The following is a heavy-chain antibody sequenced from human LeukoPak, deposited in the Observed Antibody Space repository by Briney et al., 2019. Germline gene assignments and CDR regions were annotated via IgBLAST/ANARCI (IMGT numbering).Heavy chain of an antibody. D-gene: IGHD3-9*01. Sequence: GGSLRLSCAASGFTFSSYSMNWVRQAPGKGPEWVSSISSSSSYIYYADSVKGRFTISRDNAKNSLYLQMNSLRAEDTAVYYCARGVFDSPFFDYWGQGTLVTVSS. J-gene: IGHJ4*02. V-gene: IGHV3-21*01. CDR1: GFTFSSYS. CDR2: ISSSSSYI. CDR3: ARGVFDSPFFDY.